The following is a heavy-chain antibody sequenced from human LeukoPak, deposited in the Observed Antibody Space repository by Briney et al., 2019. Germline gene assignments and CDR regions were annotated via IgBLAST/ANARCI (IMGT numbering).Heavy chain of an antibody. CDR2: ISAYNGNT. CDR1: GYTFTSYG. CDR3: ARDLGYSSSAWVDP. Sequence: GASVTVSCKASGYTFTSYGISWVRQAPGQGLEWMGWISAYNGNTNYAQKLQGRVTMTTDTSTSTAYMELRSLRSDDTAVYYCARDLGYSSSAWVDPWGQGTLVTVSS. V-gene: IGHV1-18*01. D-gene: IGHD6-6*01. J-gene: IGHJ5*02.